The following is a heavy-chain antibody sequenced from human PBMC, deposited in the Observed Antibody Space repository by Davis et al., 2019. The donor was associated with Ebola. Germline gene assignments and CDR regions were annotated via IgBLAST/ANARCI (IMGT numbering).Heavy chain of an antibody. Sequence: GESLKISCVASGFTFTTSTMHWVRQAPGKGLVWVSRINSDGSSTSYADSVKGRFTISRDNAKNTLYLQMNSLRAEDTAVYYCARDRIAVYYYYGMDVWGQGTTVTVSS. CDR1: GFTFTTST. D-gene: IGHD6-19*01. CDR3: ARDRIAVYYYYGMDV. V-gene: IGHV3-74*01. J-gene: IGHJ6*02. CDR2: INSDGSST.